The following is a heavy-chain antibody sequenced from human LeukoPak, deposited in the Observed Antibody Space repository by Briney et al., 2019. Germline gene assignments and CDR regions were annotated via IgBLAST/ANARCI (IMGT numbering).Heavy chain of an antibody. CDR2: IIPIFGTA. D-gene: IGHD1-1*01. CDR3: ARAQTGTTTPVDY. V-gene: IGHV1-69*01. CDR1: GGTFSSYT. J-gene: IGHJ4*02. Sequence: SVKVSCKXSGGTFSSYTISWVRQAPGQGLEWMGGIIPIFGTANYAQKFQGRVTITADESTSTAYMELSSLRSEDTAVYYCARAQTGTTTPVDYWGQGTLVTVSS.